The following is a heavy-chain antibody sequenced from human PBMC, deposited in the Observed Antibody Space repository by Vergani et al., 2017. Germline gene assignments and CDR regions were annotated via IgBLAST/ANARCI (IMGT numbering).Heavy chain of an antibody. Sequence: QVQLVESGGGVVQRGGSLRLSCATSGFTLSNYDIQWIRQAPGKGLEFVAFIQFDGSNQYYADSVKGRFTLSRDFSKNTLYLQMNSLRTDDTATYYCANHFRGWGSDYWGKGTQVIVSS. CDR3: ANHFRGWGSDY. D-gene: IGHD3-16*01. CDR2: IQFDGSNQ. V-gene: IGHV3-30*02. CDR1: GFTLSNYD. J-gene: IGHJ4*02.